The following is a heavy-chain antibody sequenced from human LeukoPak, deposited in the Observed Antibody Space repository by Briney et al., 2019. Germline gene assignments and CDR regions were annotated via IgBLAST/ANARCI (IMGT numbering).Heavy chain of an antibody. D-gene: IGHD6-13*01. V-gene: IGHV4-34*01. CDR3: ARGLLKAAAGRSLGY. Sequence: SETLSLTCAVYGGSFSGYYWSWIRQPPGKGLEWIGEINHSGSTNYNPSLKSRVTISVDTSKNQFSLKLSSVTAADTAVYYCARGLLKAAAGRSLGYWGQGTLVTVSS. CDR2: INHSGST. CDR1: GGSFSGYY. J-gene: IGHJ4*02.